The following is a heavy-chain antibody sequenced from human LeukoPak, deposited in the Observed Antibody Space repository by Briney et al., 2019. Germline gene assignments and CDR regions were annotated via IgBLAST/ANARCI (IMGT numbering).Heavy chain of an antibody. CDR2: ISWNSGSI. D-gene: IGHD3-16*01. V-gene: IGHV3-9*01. CDR1: GFTFDDYA. Sequence: SLRLSCAASGFTFDDYAMHWVRQAPGKGLEWVSGISWNSGSIGYADSVKGRFTISRDNAKNSLYLQMNSLRAEDTALYYCAKVLPGGEDAFDIWGQGTMVTVSS. CDR3: AKVLPGGEDAFDI. J-gene: IGHJ3*02.